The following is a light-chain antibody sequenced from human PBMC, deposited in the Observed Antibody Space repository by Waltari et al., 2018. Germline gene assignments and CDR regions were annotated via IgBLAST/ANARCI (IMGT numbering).Light chain of an antibody. V-gene: IGLV1-40*01. CDR1: TANTGAGYD. Sequence: QSVLTQPPSVPGAPGQRVTISCTGRTANTGAGYDVTWYQQLPGTAPNLLIYGNSNRPSGVPDRFSGSKSGTSASLAITGLQAEDEADYYCQSYDSSLSLVVFGGGTKLTVL. CDR3: QSYDSSLSLVV. CDR2: GNS. J-gene: IGLJ2*01.